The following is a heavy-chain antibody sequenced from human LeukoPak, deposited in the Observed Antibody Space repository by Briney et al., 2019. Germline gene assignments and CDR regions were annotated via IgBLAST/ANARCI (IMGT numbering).Heavy chain of an antibody. D-gene: IGHD5-18*01. V-gene: IGHV3-30*02. CDR1: GFTFSTHG. Sequence: AGGSLRLSCAAAGFTFSTHGMHWVRQAPGKGLEWVAFIRYDGINKYYADSVKGRFTISRDNSKNTLYLQMNSLRAEDTAVYYCAKVDTAMVTSFDIWGQGTMVTVSS. CDR3: AKVDTAMVTSFDI. J-gene: IGHJ3*02. CDR2: IRYDGINK.